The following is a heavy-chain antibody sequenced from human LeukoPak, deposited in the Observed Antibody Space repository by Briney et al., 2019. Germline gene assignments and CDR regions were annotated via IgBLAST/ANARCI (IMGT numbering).Heavy chain of an antibody. CDR1: GDSISSDNC. V-gene: IGHV4-38-2*01. Sequence: SETLSLTCAVSGDSISSDNCWGWIRQPPGKGLEWIGSVCRNGDTNYNPPLKSRVTISIDTAKNQFSLKLTSVTAPDTAVYYCARHPYGLVREAFFDPWGQGTLVTVSS. CDR3: ARHPYGLVREAFFDP. D-gene: IGHD6-19*01. CDR2: VCRNGDT. J-gene: IGHJ5*02.